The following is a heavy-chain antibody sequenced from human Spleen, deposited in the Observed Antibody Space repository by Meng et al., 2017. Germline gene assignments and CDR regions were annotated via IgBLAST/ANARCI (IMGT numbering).Heavy chain of an antibody. J-gene: IGHJ4*02. D-gene: IGHD3-22*01. CDR3: ARLWSPYYYDSSGYVPFDY. V-gene: IGHV1-2*06. CDR2: INPHTGDT. Sequence: ASVKVSCKASGYTFTGSYMHWVRQAPGQGLEWMGRINPHTGDTNYAQKFQGRVTMTRDTSISTAYMELSRLRSDDTAVYYCARLWSPYYYDSSGYVPFDYWGQGTLVTVSS. CDR1: GYTFTGSY.